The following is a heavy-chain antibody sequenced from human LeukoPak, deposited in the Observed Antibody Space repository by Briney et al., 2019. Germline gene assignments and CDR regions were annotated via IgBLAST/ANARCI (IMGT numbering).Heavy chain of an antibody. Sequence: SETLSLTCTVSGVSISSSYWSWTRQSPGKGLEWIGYIDYSGSTNYNPSLKSRVTISVDTSKKQLSLKLSSVTAADTAVYYCAVLAGTDYYYNMDVWGQGTTVTVSS. CDR2: IDYSGST. CDR3: AVLAGTDYYYNMDV. J-gene: IGHJ6*02. D-gene: IGHD6-19*01. V-gene: IGHV4-59*08. CDR1: GVSISSSY.